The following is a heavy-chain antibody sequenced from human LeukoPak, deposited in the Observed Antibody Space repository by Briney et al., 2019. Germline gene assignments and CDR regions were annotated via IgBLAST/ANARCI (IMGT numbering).Heavy chain of an antibody. Sequence: GGSLRLSCAASGFTFSSYSMNWVRQAPGKGLEWVSYISSSSSTIYYADSVKGRFTISRDNAKNSLYLQMNSLRDEDTAVYYCARFGSRVSHHYYYYYMDVWGKGTTVTVSS. CDR1: GFTFSSYS. V-gene: IGHV3-48*02. D-gene: IGHD3-10*01. CDR3: ARFGSRVSHHYYYYYMDV. CDR2: ISSSSSTI. J-gene: IGHJ6*03.